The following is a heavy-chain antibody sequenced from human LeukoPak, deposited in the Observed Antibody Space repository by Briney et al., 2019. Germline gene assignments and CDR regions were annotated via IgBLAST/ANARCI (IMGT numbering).Heavy chain of an antibody. CDR1: GFTFSDAW. CDR3: TTGKTDDYYFDY. J-gene: IGHJ4*02. D-gene: IGHD1-1*01. Sequence: GGFLRLSCAASGFTFSDAWMNWVRQAPGKGLEWVGRIKSKSDGGTTDYAAPVKGRFTISRDGSKDTLYLQMNSLKTEDTAMYYCTTGKTDDYYFDYWGQGTLVTVSS. CDR2: IKSKSDGGTT. V-gene: IGHV3-15*07.